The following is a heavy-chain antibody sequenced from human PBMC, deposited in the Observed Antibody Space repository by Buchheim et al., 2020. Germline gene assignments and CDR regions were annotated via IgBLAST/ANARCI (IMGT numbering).Heavy chain of an antibody. D-gene: IGHD3-22*01. CDR1: GGSISSGGYY. V-gene: IGHV4-31*03. Sequence: QVQLQESGPGLVKPSQTLSLTCTVSGGSISSGGYYWSWIRQHPGKGLEWIGYIYYSGSTYYNPSLTSRVTISVDTSKNQFSLKLSSVTAADTAVYYCASGFITMTIPASGAEYFQHWGQGTL. J-gene: IGHJ1*01. CDR2: IYYSGST. CDR3: ASGFITMTIPASGAEYFQH.